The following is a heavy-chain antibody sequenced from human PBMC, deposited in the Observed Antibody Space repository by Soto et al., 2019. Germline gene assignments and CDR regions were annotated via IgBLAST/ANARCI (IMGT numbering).Heavy chain of an antibody. J-gene: IGHJ5*02. V-gene: IGHV3-64D*06. CDR2: ISSNGGST. D-gene: IGHD6-13*01. CDR3: VKIAAAGYNWFDP. Sequence: GGSLRLSCSASGFTFSSYAMHWVRQAPGKGLEYVSAISSNGGSTYYADSVKGRFTISRDNSKNTLYLQMSSLRAEDTAVYYCVKIAAAGYNWFDPWGQGTLVTVSS. CDR1: GFTFSSYA.